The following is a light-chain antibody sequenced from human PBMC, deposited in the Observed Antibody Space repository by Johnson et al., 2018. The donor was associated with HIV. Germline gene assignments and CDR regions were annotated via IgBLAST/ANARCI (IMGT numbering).Light chain of an antibody. CDR3: GTWDSSLSAYV. J-gene: IGLJ1*01. CDR1: SSNIGNNY. V-gene: IGLV1-51*01. CDR2: DNN. Sequence: VLTQPPSVSAAPGQKITVSCSGSSSNIGNNYVSWYQQLPGTAPKLLIYDNNKRPSGIPDRFSDSKSGTSATLGITGLQTGDEADYYCGTWDSSLSAYVFGTGTKVTVL.